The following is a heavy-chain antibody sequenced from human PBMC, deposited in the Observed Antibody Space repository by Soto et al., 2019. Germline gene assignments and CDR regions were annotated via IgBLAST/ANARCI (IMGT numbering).Heavy chain of an antibody. V-gene: IGHV3-33*08. CDR2: IWYDGSNK. Sequence: QPGGSLRLSCEASGFSFRTYGMHWVRQAPGKGLEWVAVIWYDGSNKYYADSVKGRFTISRDNSKNTLYLQMNSLRAEDTAVYYCARVCRRVVVAARSISGMDVWGQGTTVTVSS. J-gene: IGHJ6*02. CDR3: ARVCRRVVVAARSISGMDV. D-gene: IGHD2-15*01. CDR1: GFSFRTYG.